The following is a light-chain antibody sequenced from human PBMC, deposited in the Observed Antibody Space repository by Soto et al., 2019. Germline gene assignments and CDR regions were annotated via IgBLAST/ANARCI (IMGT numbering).Light chain of an antibody. CDR1: QSISTY. J-gene: IGKJ4*01. CDR3: QQTYSTLRT. V-gene: IGKV1-39*01. CDR2: AAS. Sequence: DIQMTQSPSSLSASVGDRVTITCRASQSISTYLNWYQQKPGKAPKLLIYAASSLQSGVPSRFSGSGSGTDFSLTISSLHPEDFATYYCQQTYSTLRTFGGWTKVEIK.